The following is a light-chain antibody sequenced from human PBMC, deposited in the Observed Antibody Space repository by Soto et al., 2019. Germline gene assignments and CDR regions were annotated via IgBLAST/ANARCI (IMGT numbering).Light chain of an antibody. CDR2: AAS. V-gene: IGKV1-16*02. Sequence: DIQMTQSPSSLSASVGDRVTITCRASQVIAHYLAWYQQKPGNPPKSLIFAASNLQTGVPSKFSGSGSDTDFTLTISNLQPEDSAIYYCQQYKGYPLTFGGATKVEI. CDR1: QVIAHY. CDR3: QQYKGYPLT. J-gene: IGKJ4*01.